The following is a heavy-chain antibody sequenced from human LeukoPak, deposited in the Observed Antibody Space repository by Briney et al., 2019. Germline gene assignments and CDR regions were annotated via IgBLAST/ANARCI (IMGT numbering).Heavy chain of an antibody. D-gene: IGHD1-26*01. J-gene: IGHJ4*02. Sequence: QSGGSLRLSCVASGFTFSSYEMNWVRQAPERGLEWVSYISTSGSTMYYADSVKGRFTISRDNAKKSVYLQMNSLRAEDTAVYHCARDGAIYYFDYWGQGTLVTVSS. CDR3: ARDGAIYYFDY. V-gene: IGHV3-48*03. CDR2: ISTSGSTM. CDR1: GFTFSSYE.